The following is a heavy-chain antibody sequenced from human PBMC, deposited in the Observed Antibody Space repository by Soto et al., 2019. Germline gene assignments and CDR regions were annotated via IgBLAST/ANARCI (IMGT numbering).Heavy chain of an antibody. CDR1: GFTFGNSD. Sequence: GGSLRLSCAASGFTFGNSDMSWGRQAPGKGLEWVSVISANGGVAYYVDSVKGRFTISSDNSKNTLFLQMNSLRAEDTAVYYCTKRLGSTATTYGDFWGQVIPVTVSS. D-gene: IGHD1-1*01. J-gene: IGHJ4*02. CDR2: ISANGGVA. CDR3: TKRLGSTATTYGDF. V-gene: IGHV3-23*01.